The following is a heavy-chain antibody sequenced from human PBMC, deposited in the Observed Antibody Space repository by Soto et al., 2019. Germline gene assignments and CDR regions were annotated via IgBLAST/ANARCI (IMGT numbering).Heavy chain of an antibody. J-gene: IGHJ4*02. V-gene: IGHV3-33*01. CDR2: IWNAGNNK. D-gene: IGHD4-4*01. CDR1: GFTFSSHA. CDR3: ARGPDYSNFGYFDY. Sequence: GGSLRLSCAASGFTFSSHAMNWVRQAPGKGLEWVALIWNAGNNKYYTDAGSVKGRFTISRDNSRNTLYLEMNSVRADDTAVYYCARGPDYSNFGYFDYWGQGTLVTVSS.